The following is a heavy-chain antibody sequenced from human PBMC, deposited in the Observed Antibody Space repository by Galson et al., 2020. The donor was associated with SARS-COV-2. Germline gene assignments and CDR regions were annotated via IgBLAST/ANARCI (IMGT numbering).Heavy chain of an antibody. CDR2: IDWEDDK. J-gene: IGHJ3*02. V-gene: IGHV2-70*12. CDR3: ARSRPYDAFDI. CDR1: GFSLSTNGMC. Sequence: VSGPTLVKPTQTLTLTCTVSGFSLSTNGMCVNWIRQAPGKALEWLALIDWEDDKYYSTSLRTRLTISKDTSKSQVVLTMTNMDPADTATYYCARSRPYDAFDIWGRGTMVTVSS.